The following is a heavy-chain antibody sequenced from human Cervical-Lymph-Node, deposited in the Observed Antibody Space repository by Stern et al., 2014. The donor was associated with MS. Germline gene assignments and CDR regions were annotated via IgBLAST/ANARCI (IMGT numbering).Heavy chain of an antibody. CDR1: GFTFSAYT. Sequence: EVQLVESGGGLVKPGGSLRLSCAASGFTFSAYTMHWVRQAPGKGLEWVSYISSSGGITYYADSVKSRFTISRNNAQNSLFLQMNSLRAEDTAVYYCARWGSGSYNDYWGQGTLVTISS. J-gene: IGHJ4*02. V-gene: IGHV3-21*01. CDR2: ISSSGGIT. D-gene: IGHD1-26*01. CDR3: ARWGSGSYNDY.